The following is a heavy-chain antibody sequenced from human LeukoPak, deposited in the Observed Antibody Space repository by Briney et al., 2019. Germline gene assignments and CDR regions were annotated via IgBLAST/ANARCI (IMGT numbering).Heavy chain of an antibody. V-gene: IGHV3-21*01. CDR3: ASSGYDLDWYFDL. CDR1: GFTFSTYT. CDR2: MSSSGDSI. J-gene: IGHJ2*01. D-gene: IGHD5-12*01. Sequence: GGSLRLSCAASGFTFSTYTINWVRQAPGKGLQWVSAMSSSGDSIHLADSVKGRFSISRDSANNSLYLQMNSLGAEGTAVYYCASSGYDLDWYFDLWGRGTLVTVSS.